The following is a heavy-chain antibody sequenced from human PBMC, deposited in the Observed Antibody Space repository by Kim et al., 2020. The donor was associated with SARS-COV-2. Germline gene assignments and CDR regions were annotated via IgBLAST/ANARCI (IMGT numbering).Heavy chain of an antibody. CDR3: ARDRQSGYSGYASIDY. CDR2: ISSSGTTI. V-gene: IGHV3-48*02. D-gene: IGHD5-12*01. J-gene: IGHJ4*02. CDR1: GFSFSSYS. Sequence: GGSLRLSCAASGFSFSSYSMNWVRRAPGKGLEWVSYISSSGTTIYYADSVKGRFTISRDNAENSLYLQMNSLRDEDTAVYYCARDRQSGYSGYASIDYWGQGTLVTVSS.